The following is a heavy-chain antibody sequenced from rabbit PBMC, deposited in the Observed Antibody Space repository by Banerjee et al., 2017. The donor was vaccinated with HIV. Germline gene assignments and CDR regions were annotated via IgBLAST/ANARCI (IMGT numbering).Heavy chain of an antibody. V-gene: IGHV1S40*01. CDR2: INTSSGNI. CDR3: AIMDSSGWGDFNL. J-gene: IGHJ4*01. D-gene: IGHD4-1*01. Sequence: QSLEESGGDLVKPEGSLTLTCTASGFSFSNKYVMCWVRQAPGKGLEWIACINTSSGNIVYATWAKGRFTISKTSWTTVTLRMTSLTAADTATYFCAIMDSSGWGDFNLWGPGTLVTVS. CDR1: GFSFSNKYV.